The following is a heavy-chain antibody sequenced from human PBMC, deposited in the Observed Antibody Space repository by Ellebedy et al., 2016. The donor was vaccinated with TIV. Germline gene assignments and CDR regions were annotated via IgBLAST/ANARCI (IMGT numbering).Heavy chain of an antibody. CDR1: GFTFSSYW. V-gene: IGHV3-7*01. J-gene: IGHJ3*02. CDR3: ARDLTWKHYYDSSGYQRGGAFDI. CDR2: IKQDGSEK. D-gene: IGHD3-22*01. Sequence: GESLKISCAASGFTFSSYWMSWVRQAPGKGLEWVANIKQDGSEKYYVDSVKGRFTISRDNAKNSLYLQMNSLRAEDTAVYYCARDLTWKHYYDSSGYQRGGAFDIWGQGTMVTVSS.